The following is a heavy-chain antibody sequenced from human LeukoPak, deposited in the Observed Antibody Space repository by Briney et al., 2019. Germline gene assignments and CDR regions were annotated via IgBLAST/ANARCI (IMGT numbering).Heavy chain of an antibody. Sequence: GGSLRLSCVASGFTFSSYAMHWVRQAPGKGLEWVAVISFDGSNEYYADSVKGRFTISRDNSKNTLYLQMNRLRADDTAVYYCARLYCSSSSCYIGANYCYGMDVWGQGTTVTVSS. CDR3: ARLYCSSSSCYIGANYCYGMDV. CDR2: ISFDGSNE. CDR1: GFTFSSYA. J-gene: IGHJ6*02. V-gene: IGHV3-30*04. D-gene: IGHD2-2*02.